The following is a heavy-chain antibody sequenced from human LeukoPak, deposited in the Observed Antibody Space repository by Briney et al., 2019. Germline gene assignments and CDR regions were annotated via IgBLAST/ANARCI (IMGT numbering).Heavy chain of an antibody. Sequence: SETLSLTCTVSGSSISSYYWSWIRQPPGKGLEWIGYIYYSGSTNYNPALKSRVTISVDTSKNQFSLKLSSVTAADTAVYYCARSGGAAGTYYMDVWGKGTTVTVSS. CDR1: GSSISSYY. CDR2: IYYSGST. CDR3: ARSGGAAGTYYMDV. D-gene: IGHD6-13*01. J-gene: IGHJ6*03. V-gene: IGHV4-59*08.